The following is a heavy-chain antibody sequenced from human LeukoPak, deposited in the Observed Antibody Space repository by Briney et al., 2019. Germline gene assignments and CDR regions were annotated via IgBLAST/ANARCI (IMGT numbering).Heavy chain of an antibody. J-gene: IGHJ3*02. CDR1: GGSISSSSYY. CDR3: ARRSGLGPATAAFDI. D-gene: IGHD1-26*01. Sequence: PSETLSLTCTVSGGSISSSSYYWGWIRQPPGKGLEWIGSIYYSGSTYYNPSLKSRVTISVDTSKNQFSLKLSSVTAADTAVYYCARRSGLGPATAAFDIWGQGTMVTVSS. V-gene: IGHV4-39*01. CDR2: IYYSGST.